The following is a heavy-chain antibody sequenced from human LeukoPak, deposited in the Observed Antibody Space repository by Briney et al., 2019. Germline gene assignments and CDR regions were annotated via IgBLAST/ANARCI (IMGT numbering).Heavy chain of an antibody. Sequence: GGSLRLSCAASGFTFSSYEMNWVRQAPGKGLEWVSHISANSATIYYADSVRGRFTISRDNAENSLSLQMNSLTDEDTAVYYCARANYGGDYWGQGTLVTVSS. V-gene: IGHV3-48*02. CDR3: ARANYGGDY. CDR2: ISANSATI. D-gene: IGHD1-7*01. J-gene: IGHJ4*02. CDR1: GFTFSSYE.